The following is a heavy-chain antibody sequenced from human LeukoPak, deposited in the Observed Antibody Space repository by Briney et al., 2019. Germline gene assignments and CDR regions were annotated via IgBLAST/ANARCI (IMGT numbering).Heavy chain of an antibody. J-gene: IGHJ4*02. CDR1: GYTFTSYG. D-gene: IGHD3-22*01. CDR3: ARFHYYDSSGYDY. V-gene: IGHV1-8*02. CDR2: MNPNSGNT. Sequence: ASVKVSCKASGYTFTSYGISWVRQATGQGLEWMGWMNPNSGNTGYAQKFQGRVTMTRNTSISTAYMELSSLRSEDTAVYYCARFHYYDSSGYDYWGQGTLVTVSS.